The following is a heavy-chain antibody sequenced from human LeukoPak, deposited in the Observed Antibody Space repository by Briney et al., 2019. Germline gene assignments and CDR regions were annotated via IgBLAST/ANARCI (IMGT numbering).Heavy chain of an antibody. Sequence: SETLSLTCAVYGGSFSGYYWSWIRQPPGKGLEWIGYIYHSGSTYYNPSLKSRVTISVDRSKNQFSLKLSSVTAADTAVYYCARRAVYGDYEVDAFDIWGQGTVVTVSS. V-gene: IGHV4-30-2*01. J-gene: IGHJ3*02. CDR2: IYHSGST. CDR3: ARRAVYGDYEVDAFDI. CDR1: GGSFSGYY. D-gene: IGHD4-17*01.